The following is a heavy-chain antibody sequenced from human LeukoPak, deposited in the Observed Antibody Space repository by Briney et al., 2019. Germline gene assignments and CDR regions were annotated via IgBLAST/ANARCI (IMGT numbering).Heavy chain of an antibody. CDR2: INPNSGGT. D-gene: IGHD3-22*01. CDR3: ASPPHYDSSGYYYLY. Sequence: RRASVKVSCKASGYTFTGYYMHWVRQAPGQGLEWMGWINPNSGGTNYAQKFQGRVTMTRDTSISTAYMELSRLRSDDTAVYYCASPPHYDSSGYYYLYWGQGTLVTVSS. J-gene: IGHJ4*02. V-gene: IGHV1-2*02. CDR1: GYTFTGYY.